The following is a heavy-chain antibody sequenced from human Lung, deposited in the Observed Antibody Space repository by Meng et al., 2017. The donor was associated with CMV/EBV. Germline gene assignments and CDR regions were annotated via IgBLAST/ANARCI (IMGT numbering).Heavy chain of an antibody. D-gene: IGHD6-19*01. CDR1: GFTFSSYW. CDR3: ARAGYSSGWYELYFDY. J-gene: IGHJ4*02. V-gene: IGHV3-74*01. Sequence: GESLKISCAASGFTFSSYWMHWVRQAPGKGLVWVSRINSDGSSTSYADSVKGRFTISRDNAKNTLYLQMNSLRAEDTAVYYCARAGYSSGWYELYFDYWGQGTLVTVSS. CDR2: INSDGSST.